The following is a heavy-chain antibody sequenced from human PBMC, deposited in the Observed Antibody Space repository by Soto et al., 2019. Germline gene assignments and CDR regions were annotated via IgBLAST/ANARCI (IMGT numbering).Heavy chain of an antibody. J-gene: IGHJ4*02. V-gene: IGHV4-39*02. CDR2: MYSGGNT. CDR1: GGSFSSSTYY. CDR3: ARPPYDSTGYDYGY. D-gene: IGHD3-22*01. Sequence: QLQLQESGPGLVKPSETLSLTCTVSGGSFSSSTYYWGLIRQPPAKGLEGIGSMYSGGNTYYNPSLQSRVTVSVDASKNNFSLKLNSGTAADTAMYYCARPPYDSTGYDYGYWGQGTLVTVSS.